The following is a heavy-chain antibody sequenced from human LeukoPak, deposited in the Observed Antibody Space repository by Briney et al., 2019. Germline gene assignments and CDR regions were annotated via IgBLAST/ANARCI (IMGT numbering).Heavy chain of an antibody. D-gene: IGHD3-22*01. CDR3: ARGYYDSSGYYYLDY. V-gene: IGHV3-53*01. CDR2: IYSGGST. J-gene: IGHJ4*02. CDR1: GFTVSSNY. Sequence: GGSLRLSCAASGFTVSSNYMSWVRQAPGKGLEWVSVIYSGGSTYYADSVKGRFTISGDNSKNTLYLQMNSLRAEDTAVYYCARGYYDSSGYYYLDYWGQGTLVTVSS.